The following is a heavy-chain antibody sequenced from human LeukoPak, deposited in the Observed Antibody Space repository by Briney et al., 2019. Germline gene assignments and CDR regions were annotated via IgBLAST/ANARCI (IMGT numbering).Heavy chain of an antibody. CDR3: AKRQIWFLFDY. CDR1: GFSLSNHGVG. D-gene: IGHD3/OR15-3a*01. CDR2: IYWNDDK. Sequence: SGPTLVNPTQTLTLTCTFSGFSLSNHGVGVGWIRQPPGKALEWLALIYWNDDKRYSPSLESRLTITKDTSKNQVVLTMTNMDPVDTATYFCAKRQIWFLFDYWGQGTLVTVSS. J-gene: IGHJ4*02. V-gene: IGHV2-5*01.